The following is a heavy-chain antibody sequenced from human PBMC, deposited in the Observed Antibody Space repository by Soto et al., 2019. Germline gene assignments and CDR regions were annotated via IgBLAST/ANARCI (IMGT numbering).Heavy chain of an antibody. Sequence: QVQLQESSPGLVKPSGTLSLTCAVSGGSISTSNWWSWVRQPPGKGLEWIGEVYRTGSTNYNPSLERRLTISVDKSKNQFSLKLTSVTAADTAVYYCASARATIAAAAIFDCWGQGTLVTVSS. V-gene: IGHV4-4*02. CDR2: VYRTGST. CDR3: ASARATIAAAAIFDC. J-gene: IGHJ4*02. D-gene: IGHD6-13*01. CDR1: GGSISTSNW.